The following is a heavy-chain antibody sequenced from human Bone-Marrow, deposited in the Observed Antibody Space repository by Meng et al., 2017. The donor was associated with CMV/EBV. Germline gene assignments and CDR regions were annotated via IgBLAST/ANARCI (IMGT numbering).Heavy chain of an antibody. CDR2: IYYSGST. CDR3: ARGGPSALRFLEWSLYAFDI. CDR1: GGSISSYY. J-gene: IGHJ3*02. D-gene: IGHD3-3*01. Sequence: LETLSRTCTGPGGSISSYYWSWIRQPPGKGLEWIGYIYYSGSTNYNPSLKSRVTIAVDTSKNPFSPKLSSVTAADTDVYYCARGGPSALRFLEWSLYAFDIWGQGTMVTVSS. V-gene: IGHV4-59*01.